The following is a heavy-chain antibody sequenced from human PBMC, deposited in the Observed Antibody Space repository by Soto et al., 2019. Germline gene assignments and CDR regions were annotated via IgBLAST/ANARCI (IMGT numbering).Heavy chain of an antibody. Sequence: GESLKISWTGSGYSFAGYWIAWVRQMPGKGLEWVGIIYPGDSETRYSPSFQGQVTITADKSISTAYLQWSSLKASDTAMYYCARRGSSNTDGYFQHWGQGTLVTVSS. CDR3: ARRGSSNTDGYFQH. CDR2: IYPGDSET. D-gene: IGHD6-13*01. J-gene: IGHJ1*01. CDR1: GYSFAGYW. V-gene: IGHV5-51*01.